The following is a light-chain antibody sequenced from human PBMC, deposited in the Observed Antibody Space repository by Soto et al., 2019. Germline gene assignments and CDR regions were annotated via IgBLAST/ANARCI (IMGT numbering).Light chain of an antibody. Sequence: ELVLTQSPGTLSLSPGERATLSCRASQSVSSSYLGWYQQKPGQAPRLLIYGASSSATGIPDRFSCSGSGTDFTLTRSRLESEHFAVYHCQHYDSSPTFGGGTKVEIK. CDR3: QHYDSSPT. CDR1: QSVSSSY. J-gene: IGKJ4*01. CDR2: GAS. V-gene: IGKV3-20*01.